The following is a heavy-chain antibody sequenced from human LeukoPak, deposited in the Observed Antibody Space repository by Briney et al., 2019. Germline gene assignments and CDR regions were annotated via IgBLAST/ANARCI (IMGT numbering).Heavy chain of an antibody. J-gene: IGHJ4*02. CDR1: GGSISSGGYY. D-gene: IGHD3-10*01. V-gene: IGHV4-31*03. CDR3: ASGYGSGSYLYYFDY. Sequence: PSETLSLTCTVSGGSISSGGYYWSWIRQHPGKGLEWIGYIYYSGSTYYNPSLKSRVTISVDTSKNQFSLKLSSVTAADTAVYYCASGYGSGSYLYYFDYWGQGTLVTVSS. CDR2: IYYSGST.